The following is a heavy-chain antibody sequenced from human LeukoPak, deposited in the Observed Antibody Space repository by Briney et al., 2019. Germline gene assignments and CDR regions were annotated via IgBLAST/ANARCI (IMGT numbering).Heavy chain of an antibody. CDR3: ARDPDGSGSYYALYGMDV. V-gene: IGHV3-21*01. D-gene: IGHD3-10*01. CDR2: ISSSSSYI. J-gene: IGHJ6*02. Sequence: TGGSLRLSCAASGFTFSSYSMNWVRQAPGKGLEWVSSISSSSSYIYYADSVKCRFTISRANAKTSLYLQMNSLRAEDTAVYYCARDPDGSGSYYALYGMDVWGQGTTVTVSS. CDR1: GFTFSSYS.